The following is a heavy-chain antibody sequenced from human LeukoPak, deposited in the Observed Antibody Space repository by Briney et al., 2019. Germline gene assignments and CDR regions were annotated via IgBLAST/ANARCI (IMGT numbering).Heavy chain of an antibody. J-gene: IGHJ4*02. CDR3: AKVRWDNSGWYYLDT. V-gene: IGHV3-48*01. CDR2: ISSSSSTI. Sequence: PGGSLRLSCAASGFTFSSYSMNWVRQAPGKGLEWVSYISSSSSTIYYADSVKGRFTISRDNSKSMLHLQMNSLRPEDTAVYYCAKVRWDNSGWYYLDTWGQGTLLTVSS. CDR1: GFTFSSYS. D-gene: IGHD6-19*01.